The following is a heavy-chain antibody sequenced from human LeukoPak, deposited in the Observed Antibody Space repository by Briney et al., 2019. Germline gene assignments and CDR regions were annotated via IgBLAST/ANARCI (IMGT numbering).Heavy chain of an antibody. Sequence: PGGSLRLSCAASGFTFSVYYMSWIRQAPGKGLEWVSCISSSSSYTNYADSVKGRFTISRDNAKNSLYLQMDSLRAEDTAVYYCARGGGSGTFDYWGQGTLVTVSS. V-gene: IGHV3-11*06. CDR3: ARGGGSGTFDY. D-gene: IGHD3-10*01. CDR2: ISSSSSYT. J-gene: IGHJ4*02. CDR1: GFTFSVYY.